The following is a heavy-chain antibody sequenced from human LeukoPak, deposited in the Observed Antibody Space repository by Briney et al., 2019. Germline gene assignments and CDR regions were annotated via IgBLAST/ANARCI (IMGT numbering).Heavy chain of an antibody. J-gene: IGHJ4*02. CDR2: IYHSGST. CDR1: GYSISSGYY. V-gene: IGHV4-38-2*02. D-gene: IGHD2-15*01. CDR3: ARVDGVAAITLYYFDY. Sequence: SETLSLTCTDSGYSISSGYYWGWIRQPPGKGLEWIGSIYHSGSTYYNPSLKSRVTISVDTSKNQFSLKLSSVTAADTAVYYCARVDGVAAITLYYFDYWGQGTLVTVSS.